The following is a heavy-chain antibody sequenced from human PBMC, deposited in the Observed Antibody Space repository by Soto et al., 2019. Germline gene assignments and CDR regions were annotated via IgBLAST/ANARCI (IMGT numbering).Heavy chain of an antibody. V-gene: IGHV3-30*03. CDR2: ISYDRSNK. J-gene: IGHJ3*02. Sequence: PGGALRLSCAASGFTFSSCGMHWVRQAPGRGLEGVAVISYDRSNKYYADSVKGRFTISRDNSKNTLYLQMNSLRAEDTAVYYCARDDAFDIWGQGTMVTVSS. CDR3: ARDDAFDI. CDR1: GFTFSSCG.